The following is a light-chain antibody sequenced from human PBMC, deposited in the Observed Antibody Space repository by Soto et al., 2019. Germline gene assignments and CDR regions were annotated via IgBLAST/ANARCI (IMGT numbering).Light chain of an antibody. J-gene: IGLJ2*01. Sequence: QSALTHSASASWSPGQAITIACTGTSSDVGGYDYVSWYQQHPGKVPKLIIYEVIKRPSGVSHRFSGSKPGNTASLTISGLQTEEEADYYCSSYTTSTDMVFGGGTKVTVL. CDR2: EVI. V-gene: IGLV2-14*01. CDR1: SSDVGGYDY. CDR3: SSYTTSTDMV.